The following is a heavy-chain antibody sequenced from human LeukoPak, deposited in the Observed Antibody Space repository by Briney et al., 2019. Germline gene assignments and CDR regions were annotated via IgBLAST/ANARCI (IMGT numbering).Heavy chain of an antibody. CDR3: ARGKEYSSSWLGNSEAWFDP. V-gene: IGHV4-39*07. J-gene: IGHJ5*02. D-gene: IGHD6-13*01. CDR2: IYYSGST. Sequence: SETLSLTCTVSGGSISSSSYYWGWIRQPPGKGLEWIGSIYYSGSTYYNPSLKSRVTISVDTSKNQFSLKLSSVTAADTAVYYCARGKEYSSSWLGNSEAWFDPWGQGTLVTVSS. CDR1: GGSISSSSYY.